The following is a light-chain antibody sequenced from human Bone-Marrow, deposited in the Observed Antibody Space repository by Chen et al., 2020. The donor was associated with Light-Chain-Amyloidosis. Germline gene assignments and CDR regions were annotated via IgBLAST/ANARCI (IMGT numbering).Light chain of an antibody. J-gene: IGLJ3*02. CDR1: NIGSTS. CDR3: QVWDRSSDRPV. CDR2: DDS. Sequence: SYVLTQPSSVSVAPGQTATIACGGNNIGSTSVHWYQQTPGQAHLLVVYDDSDRPSGIPERLSGSSSGNTATLTISRVEAGDEADYYCQVWDRSSDRPVFGGGTKLTVL. V-gene: IGLV3-21*02.